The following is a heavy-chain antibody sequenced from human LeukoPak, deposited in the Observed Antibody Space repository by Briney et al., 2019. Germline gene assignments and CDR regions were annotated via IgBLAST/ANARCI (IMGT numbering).Heavy chain of an antibody. V-gene: IGHV4-34*01. CDR3: ARVKVGGLDY. CDR2: INHSGST. CDR1: GGPFSGYY. J-gene: IGHJ4*02. Sequence: SETLSLTCAVYGGPFSGYYWSWIRQPPGKGLEWIGEINHSGSTNYNPSLKSRVTISVDTSKNQFSLKLSSVTAADTAVYYCARVKVGGLDYWGQGTLVTVSS.